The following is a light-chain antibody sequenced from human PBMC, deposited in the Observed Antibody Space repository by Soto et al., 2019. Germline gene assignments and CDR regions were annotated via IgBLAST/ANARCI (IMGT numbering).Light chain of an antibody. J-gene: IGLJ2*01. CDR2: EVS. Sequence: QSALTQPASVSGSPGQSITISCTGTSSDVGGYNYVSWYQHYPGKAPKLIIYEVSNRPSGVSNRFSGSKSGNTASLTISGLQAEDEADYYCSSYTTSSTVVFGGVTKLTVL. CDR3: SSYTTSSTVV. CDR1: SSDVGGYNY. V-gene: IGLV2-14*01.